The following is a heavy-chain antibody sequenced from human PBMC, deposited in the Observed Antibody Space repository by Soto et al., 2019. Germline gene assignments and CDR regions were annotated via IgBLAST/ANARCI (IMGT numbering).Heavy chain of an antibody. CDR3: ARPESSSGWYYFDY. D-gene: IGHD6-19*01. J-gene: IGHJ4*02. CDR2: ISYDGSNK. CDR1: GFTFSSYA. Sequence: GGSLRLSCAASGFTFSSYAMHWVRQAPGKGLEWVAVISYDGSNKYYADSVKGRFTISRDNSKNTLYLQMNSKRDEDTTEYYCARPESSSGWYYFDYWGQGTLVTVSS. V-gene: IGHV3-30-3*01.